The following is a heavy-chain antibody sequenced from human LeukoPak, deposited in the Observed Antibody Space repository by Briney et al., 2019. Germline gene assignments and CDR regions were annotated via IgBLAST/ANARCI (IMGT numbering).Heavy chain of an antibody. D-gene: IGHD6-13*01. CDR3: ARDSPAAAGLDY. CDR2: IYHSGST. CDR1: GGSFSSSNW. V-gene: IGHV4-4*02. Sequence: AGTLSLTCAVSGGSFSSSNWRGGVRQPPGKGLEWISEIYHSGSTNYNPSLKSRVTISVDKSKNQFSLKLSSVTAADTALYYCARDSPAAAGLDYWGQGTLVAVSS. J-gene: IGHJ4*02.